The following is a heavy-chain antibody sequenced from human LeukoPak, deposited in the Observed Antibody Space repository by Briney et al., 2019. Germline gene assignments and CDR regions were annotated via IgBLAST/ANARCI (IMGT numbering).Heavy chain of an antibody. CDR1: GGSFSGYY. D-gene: IGHD6-6*01. Sequence: SETLSLTCAVYGGSFSGYYWSWIRQPPGKGLEWIGEINHSGSTNYNPSLKSRVTISVDTSKNQFSLKLSSVTAADTAVYYCARSLVIAAPYYYYGMDFWGQGTTVTVSS. V-gene: IGHV4-34*01. CDR3: ARSLVIAAPYYYYGMDF. CDR2: INHSGST. J-gene: IGHJ6*02.